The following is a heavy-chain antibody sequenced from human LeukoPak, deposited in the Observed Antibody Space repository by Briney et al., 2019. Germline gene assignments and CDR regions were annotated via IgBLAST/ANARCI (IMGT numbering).Heavy chain of an antibody. CDR1: GLTFSDFW. Sequence: GGSLRLSCAASGLTFSDFWMHWVRQPPGKGLVWVALVKGDGRTTIYADSVKGRFTISRDNAKNTVDLQMNGLRAEDTTVYYCATVSEYWGQGTLVTVSS. V-gene: IGHV3-74*01. CDR3: ATVSEY. J-gene: IGHJ4*02. CDR2: VKGDGRTT.